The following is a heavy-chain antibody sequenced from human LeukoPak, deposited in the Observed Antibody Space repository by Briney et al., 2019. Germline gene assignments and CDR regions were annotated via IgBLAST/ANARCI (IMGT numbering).Heavy chain of an antibody. V-gene: IGHV1-2*02. J-gene: IGHJ6*03. D-gene: IGHD3-3*01. CDR3: ARSPYYDFWSGYWGTDYYYYMDV. Sequence: ASVKVSCKASGYTFTGYYMHWVRQAPGQGLEWMGWTNPNSGGTNYAQKFQGRVTMTRDTSISTAYMELSRLRSDDTAVYYCARSPYYDFWSGYWGTDYYYYMDVWGKGTTVTVSS. CDR2: TNPNSGGT. CDR1: GYTFTGYY.